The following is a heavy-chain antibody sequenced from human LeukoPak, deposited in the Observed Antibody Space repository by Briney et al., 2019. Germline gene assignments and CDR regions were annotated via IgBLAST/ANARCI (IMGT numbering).Heavy chain of an antibody. D-gene: IGHD2-2*01. Sequence: GGSLRLSCTASGFTFSNFWMGWVRQAPGKGLEWVANIKQDETEKFYLGSVKGRFTISRDNAKNSLYLQMNSLRVEDTAVYYCAKDGEYCGSSSCSIAYWGQGTLVTVSS. CDR3: AKDGEYCGSSSCSIAY. V-gene: IGHV3-7*03. J-gene: IGHJ4*02. CDR2: IKQDETEK. CDR1: GFTFSNFW.